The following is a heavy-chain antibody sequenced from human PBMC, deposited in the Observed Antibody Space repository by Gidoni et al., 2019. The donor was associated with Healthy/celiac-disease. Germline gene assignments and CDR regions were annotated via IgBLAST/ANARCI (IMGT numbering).Heavy chain of an antibody. J-gene: IGHJ4*02. V-gene: IGHV4-61*01. D-gene: IGHD5-18*01. Sequence: QVQLQESGPGLVKPSETLSLTCTVSGGSVSSGSSYWSWIRQPPGKGLEWIGYIYYSGSTNYNPSLKSRVTISVDTSKNQFSLKLSSVTAADTAVYYCARDSIQLWSTLDYWGQGTLVTVSS. CDR1: GGSVSSGSSY. CDR3: ARDSIQLWSTLDY. CDR2: IYYSGST.